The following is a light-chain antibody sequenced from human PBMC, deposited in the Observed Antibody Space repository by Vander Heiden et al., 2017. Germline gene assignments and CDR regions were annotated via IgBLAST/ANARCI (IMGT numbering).Light chain of an antibody. V-gene: IGKV3-11*01. CDR3: QQRGSWPRT. CDR1: RSVSSY. CDR2: EAS. J-gene: IGKJ5*01. Sequence: DIVLTQSPATLSLSPWERATLSCRGRRSVSSYLAGYQQKPGQAPRLLSDEASNRATGIPDRFSGSGSGTDFTLTISRLEPEDFAVYYCQQRGSWPRTFGQGTRLEMK.